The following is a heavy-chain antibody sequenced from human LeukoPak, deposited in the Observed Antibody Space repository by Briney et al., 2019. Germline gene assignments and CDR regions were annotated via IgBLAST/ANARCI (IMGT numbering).Heavy chain of an antibody. D-gene: IGHD5-12*01. Sequence: ASVEVSCKASGYTFTSYDINWVRQATGQGLEWMGWMNPNSGNTGYAQKFQGRVTMTRNTSISTAYMELSSLRSEDTAVYYCARAPRMVATSRNWFDPWGQGTLVTVSS. V-gene: IGHV1-8*01. CDR1: GYTFTSYD. J-gene: IGHJ5*02. CDR3: ARAPRMVATSRNWFDP. CDR2: MNPNSGNT.